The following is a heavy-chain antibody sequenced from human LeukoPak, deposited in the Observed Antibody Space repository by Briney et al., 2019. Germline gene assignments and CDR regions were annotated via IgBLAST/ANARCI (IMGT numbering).Heavy chain of an antibody. Sequence: SETLSLTCTVSGGSISSHYWSWIRQPPGKGLEWIGYIYYSGSTNYNPSLKSRVTISVDTSKNQFPLKLSSVTAADTAVYYCASAANYGDDAFDIWGQGTMVTVSS. CDR2: IYYSGST. CDR1: GGSISSHY. CDR3: ASAANYGDDAFDI. D-gene: IGHD4-17*01. V-gene: IGHV4-59*11. J-gene: IGHJ3*02.